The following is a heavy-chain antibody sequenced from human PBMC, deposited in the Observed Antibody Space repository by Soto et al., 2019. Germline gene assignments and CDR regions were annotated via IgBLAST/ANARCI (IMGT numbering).Heavy chain of an antibody. CDR1: GFTFNNAW. CDR3: TSRIRTTNNY. CDR2: VKTKNDGETT. V-gene: IGHV3-15*07. J-gene: IGHJ4*02. D-gene: IGHD1-1*01. Sequence: GGSLRLSCAASGFTFNNAWMNWVRQAPGKGLEWVGRVKTKNDGETTDYAAPAKGRFTISRDDSINTLYLQMNSLEFEDTAVYFCTSRIRTTNNYWGQGTLVTVSS.